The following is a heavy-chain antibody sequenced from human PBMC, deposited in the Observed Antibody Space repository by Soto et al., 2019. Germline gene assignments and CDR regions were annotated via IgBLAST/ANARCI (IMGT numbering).Heavy chain of an antibody. V-gene: IGHV4-39*01. CDR2: IYYSGST. Sequence: NPSETLSLTCTVSGGSISSSSYYWGWIRQPPGKGLEWIGSIYYSGSTYYNPSLKSRVTISVDTSKNQFSLKLSSVTAADTAVYYCARHVVGATSHWFDPWGQGTLVTVSS. CDR1: GGSISSSSYY. CDR3: ARHVVGATSHWFDP. D-gene: IGHD1-26*01. J-gene: IGHJ5*02.